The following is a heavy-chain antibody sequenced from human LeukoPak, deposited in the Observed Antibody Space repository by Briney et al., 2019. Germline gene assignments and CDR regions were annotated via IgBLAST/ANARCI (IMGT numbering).Heavy chain of an antibody. V-gene: IGHV1-69*05. J-gene: IGHJ4*02. CDR1: GGTFSSYA. CDR3: ARGPYCSGGSCYSVTATEPAY. D-gene: IGHD2-15*01. CDR2: IIPIFGTA. Sequence: SMKVSCKASGGTFSSYAISWVRQAPGQGLEWMGRIIPIFGTANYAQKFQGRVTITTDESTSTAYMELSSLRSEDTAVYYCARGPYCSGGSCYSVTATEPAYWGQGTLVTVSS.